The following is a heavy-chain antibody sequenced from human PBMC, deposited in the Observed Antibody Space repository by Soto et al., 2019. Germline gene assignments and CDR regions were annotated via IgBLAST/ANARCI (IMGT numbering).Heavy chain of an antibody. CDR3: AKDISTGTAGYYYYYMDV. CDR2: ISWNSGSI. D-gene: IGHD1-1*01. Sequence: GGSLRLSCAASGFTFDDYAMHWVRQAPGKGLEWVSGISWNSGSIGYADSVKGRFTISRDNAKNSLYLQMNSLRAEDTALYYCAKDISTGTAGYYYYYMDVWGKGTTVTVSS. V-gene: IGHV3-9*01. J-gene: IGHJ6*03. CDR1: GFTFDDYA.